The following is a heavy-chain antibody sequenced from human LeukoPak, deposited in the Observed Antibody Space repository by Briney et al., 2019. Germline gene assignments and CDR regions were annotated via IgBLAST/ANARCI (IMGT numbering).Heavy chain of an antibody. CDR1: GVSISSGDYY. D-gene: IGHD4-23*01. CDR3: ARDLLNEGNHLDY. CDR2: IYYSGST. Sequence: TSETLSLTCTVSGVSISSGDYYWRWIRQPPGKGLEWIGYIYYSGSTYYNPSLKSRVTISVDTSKNQFSLKLSSVTAADTAVYYCARDLLNEGNHLDYWGQGTLVTVSS. J-gene: IGHJ4*02. V-gene: IGHV4-30-4*01.